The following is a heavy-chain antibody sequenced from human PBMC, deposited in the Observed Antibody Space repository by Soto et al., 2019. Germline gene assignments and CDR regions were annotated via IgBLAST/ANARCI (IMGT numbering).Heavy chain of an antibody. D-gene: IGHD5-18*01. CDR3: AGGHVDTAMATAGFDP. Sequence: QVQLVQSGAEVKKPGASVKVSCKASGYTFTSYDINWVRQATGQGLEWMGWMNPNSGNTGYAQKFQGRVTMTRNTSISTAYMELSSLRSEDTAVYYCAGGHVDTAMATAGFDPWGQGTLVTVSS. J-gene: IGHJ5*02. V-gene: IGHV1-8*01. CDR2: MNPNSGNT. CDR1: GYTFTSYD.